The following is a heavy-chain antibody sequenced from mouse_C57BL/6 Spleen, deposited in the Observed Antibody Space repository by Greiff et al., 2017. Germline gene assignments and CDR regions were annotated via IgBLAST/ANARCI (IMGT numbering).Heavy chain of an antibody. CDR1: GYAFRSSW. J-gene: IGHJ2*01. Sequence: VQLVESGPELVKPGASVKISCKASGYAFRSSWMNWVKQRPGKGLEWIGRIYPGDGDTNYNGTFQGKATLTAHKSSSTAYMQRSSLTSEDSAVYFCARGYYSNYQYYFDYWGQGTTLTVSS. D-gene: IGHD2-5*01. CDR2: IYPGDGDT. CDR3: ARGYYSNYQYYFDY. V-gene: IGHV1-82*01.